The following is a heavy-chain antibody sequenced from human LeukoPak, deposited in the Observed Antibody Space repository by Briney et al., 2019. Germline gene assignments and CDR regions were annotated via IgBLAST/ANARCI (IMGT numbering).Heavy chain of an antibody. CDR3: AKYHTPNRIAAAGTE. CDR1: GFTFSSYG. CDR2: IRYDGSNK. Sequence: PGGSLRLSCAASGFTFSSYGMHWVRQAPGEGLEWVAFIRYDGSNKYYADSVKGRFTISRDNSKNTLYLQMNSLRAEDTAVYYCAKYHTPNRIAAAGTEWGQGTLVTVSS. J-gene: IGHJ4*02. D-gene: IGHD6-13*01. V-gene: IGHV3-30*02.